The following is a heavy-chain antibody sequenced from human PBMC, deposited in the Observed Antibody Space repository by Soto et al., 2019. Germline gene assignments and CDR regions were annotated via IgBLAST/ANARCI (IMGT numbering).Heavy chain of an antibody. CDR2: IYHSGSP. J-gene: IGHJ5*02. CDR3: TSRFEFDP. Sequence: TSETLSLTCAVSGGSISSGGYSWSWIRQPPGKGLEWIGYIYHSGSPYYNPSLKSRVTISVDRSKNQFSLKLSSVTAADTAVYYCTSRFEFDPWGQGTLVTVPQ. CDR1: GGSISSGGYS. D-gene: IGHD3-9*01. V-gene: IGHV4-30-2*01.